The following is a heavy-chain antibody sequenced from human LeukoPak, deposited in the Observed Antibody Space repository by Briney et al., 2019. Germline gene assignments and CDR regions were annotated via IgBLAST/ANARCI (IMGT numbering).Heavy chain of an antibody. CDR3: ARAYYDSSGYIY. Sequence: PGASVTVSCTASGYTFTSYAMHWVRQAPGQRLEWVGWINASNGNTKNSQKVQGRVTITRDTSASTAYMELSSLRAEDTAVYYCARAYYDSSGYIYWGQGTLVTVSS. J-gene: IGHJ4*02. D-gene: IGHD3-22*01. CDR2: INASNGNT. CDR1: GYTFTSYA. V-gene: IGHV1-3*01.